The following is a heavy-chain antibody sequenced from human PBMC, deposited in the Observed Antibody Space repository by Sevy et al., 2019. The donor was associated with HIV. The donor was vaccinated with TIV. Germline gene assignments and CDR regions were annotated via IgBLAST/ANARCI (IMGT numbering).Heavy chain of an antibody. J-gene: IGHJ6*02. V-gene: IGHV1-18*01. CDR2: ISAYNGNT. CDR1: GYTFTNYG. Sequence: ASVKVSCKASGYTFTNYGISWVRQAPGQGLEWMGWISAYNGNTNYAQKLQGRVTMTTDTSTSTAYMELRSLRSDDTAVYYCARGSLGYCSSTSCYRRTNYYYGMDVWGQGTTVTVSS. CDR3: ARGSLGYCSSTSCYRRTNYYYGMDV. D-gene: IGHD2-2*01.